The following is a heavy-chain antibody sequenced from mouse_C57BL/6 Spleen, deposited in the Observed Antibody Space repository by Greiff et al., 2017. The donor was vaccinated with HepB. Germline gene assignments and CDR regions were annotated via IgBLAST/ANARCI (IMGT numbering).Heavy chain of an antibody. CDR3: ARALSKSVYWYFDV. D-gene: IGHD2-5*01. V-gene: IGHV5-4*01. J-gene: IGHJ1*03. CDR1: GFTFSSYA. Sequence: DVQLVESGGGLVKPGGSLKLSCAASGFTFSSYAMSWVRQTPEKRLEWVATISDGGSYTYYPDNVKGRFTISRDNAKNNLYLQMSHLKSEDTAMYYGARALSKSVYWYFDVWGTGTTVTVAS. CDR2: ISDGGSYT.